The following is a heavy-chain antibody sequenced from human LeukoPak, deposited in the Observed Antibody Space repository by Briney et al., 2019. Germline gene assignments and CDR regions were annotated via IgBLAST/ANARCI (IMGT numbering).Heavy chain of an antibody. D-gene: IGHD4-11*01. CDR1: GGSISSYY. V-gene: IGHV4-59*01. J-gene: IGHJ6*03. CDR2: IYYRGST. CDR3: ARGNTARYYYYMDV. Sequence: SETLSLTCTVSGGSISSYYWSWIRQPPGKGLEWIGYIYYRGSTNYNPSLKSRVTISVDTSKNQFSLKLSSVTAADTAVYYCARGNTARYYYYMDVRGKGTTVTVSS.